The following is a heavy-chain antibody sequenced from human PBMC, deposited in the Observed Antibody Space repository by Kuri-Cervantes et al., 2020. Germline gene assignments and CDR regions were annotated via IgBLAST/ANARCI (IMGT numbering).Heavy chain of an antibody. CDR2: IYPGDSDT. Sequence: KVSCKGSGYSFTSYWIGWVRQMPGKGLERMGIIYPGDSDTRYSPSFQGQVTISADKSISTAYLQWSSLKASDTAMYYCARRVAVAALDYWGQGTLVTVSS. J-gene: IGHJ4*02. CDR1: GYSFTSYW. CDR3: ARRVAVAALDY. V-gene: IGHV5-51*01. D-gene: IGHD6-19*01.